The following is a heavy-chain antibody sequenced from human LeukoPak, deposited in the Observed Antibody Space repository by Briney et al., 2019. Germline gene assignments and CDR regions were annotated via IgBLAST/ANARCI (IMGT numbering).Heavy chain of an antibody. CDR3: ARKYASGTYPLDY. Sequence: GRSLRLSCAASGFTFSSYAMHWVRQAPGKGLEWVAVISYDGSNKYYADSVKGRFTISRDNSKNTLYLQVNSLRAEDTAVYYCARKYASGTYPLDYWGQGTLVTVSS. CDR2: ISYDGSNK. D-gene: IGHD3-10*01. J-gene: IGHJ4*02. CDR1: GFTFSSYA. V-gene: IGHV3-30*04.